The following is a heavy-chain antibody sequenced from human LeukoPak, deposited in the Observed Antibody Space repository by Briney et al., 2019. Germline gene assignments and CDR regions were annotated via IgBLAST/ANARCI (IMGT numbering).Heavy chain of an antibody. Sequence: GGSLRLSCAASGFTFDDYAMHWVRQAPGKGLEWVSGISWNSGSIGYADSVKGRFTISRDNAKNSLYLQMNSLRAEDTAVYYCARVSTPRYYDFWSGFDLFDYWGQGTLVTVSS. V-gene: IGHV3-9*01. CDR2: ISWNSGSI. J-gene: IGHJ4*02. D-gene: IGHD3-3*01. CDR1: GFTFDDYA. CDR3: ARVSTPRYYDFWSGFDLFDY.